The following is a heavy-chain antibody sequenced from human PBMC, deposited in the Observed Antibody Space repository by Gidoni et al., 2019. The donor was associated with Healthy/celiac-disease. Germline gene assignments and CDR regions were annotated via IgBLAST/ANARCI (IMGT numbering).Heavy chain of an antibody. CDR2: IWYDGSNK. Sequence: QVQLVESGGGVVQPGRSLRLSCAASGFTFSNYGMHWVRQAPGKGLEWVAVIWYDGSNKYYADSVKGRFTISRDNSKNTLYLQMNSLRAEDTAVYYCAREGGDYGYYFDYWGQGTLVTVSS. CDR1: GFTFSNYG. J-gene: IGHJ4*02. V-gene: IGHV3-33*01. CDR3: AREGGDYGYYFDY. D-gene: IGHD4-17*01.